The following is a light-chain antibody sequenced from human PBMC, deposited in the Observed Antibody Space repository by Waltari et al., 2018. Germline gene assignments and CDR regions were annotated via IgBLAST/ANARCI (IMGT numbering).Light chain of an antibody. CDR2: GAS. Sequence: EIGMTHSPATLSLSPGERATLSCRASQSVSSNLAWYQQKPGQAPRLLIYGASTRATGITDRFSGSGSGTEFTLNISSLQSEDFAVYYCQQYNNWPPRTFGGGTKVEIK. J-gene: IGKJ4*01. V-gene: IGKV3-15*01. CDR3: QQYNNWPPRT. CDR1: QSVSSN.